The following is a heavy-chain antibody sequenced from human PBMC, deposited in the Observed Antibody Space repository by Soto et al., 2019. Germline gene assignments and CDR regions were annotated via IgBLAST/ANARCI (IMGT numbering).Heavy chain of an antibody. CDR3: VRAQVVTRWGDFDN. CDR1: GFGFSSFS. CDR2: IDYRGNIR. J-gene: IGHJ4*02. D-gene: IGHD3-10*01. Sequence: EVRMVESGGCLVKPGGSLRLSCAASGFGFSSFSMSWVRQAPGKGLEWVSSIDYRGNIRNYADSVKCRFTISRDNARNSLFLQMNSLRADDTAVYFCVRAQVVTRWGDFDNWGQGILVIVSS. V-gene: IGHV3-21*01.